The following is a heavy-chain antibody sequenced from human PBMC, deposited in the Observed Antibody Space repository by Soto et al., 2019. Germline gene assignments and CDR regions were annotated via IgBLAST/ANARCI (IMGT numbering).Heavy chain of an antibody. D-gene: IGHD3-22*01. J-gene: IGHJ3*02. CDR3: ARAYYYDSSGYYYQGAFDI. CDR2: IYHSGST. Sequence: QLQLQESGSGLVKPSQTLSLTCAVSGGSISSGGYSWSWIRQPPGKGLEGIGYIYHSGSTYYNPSLKSRVTISVDRSKNQFSLKLSSVTAADTAVYYCARAYYYDSSGYYYQGAFDIWGQGTMVTVSS. CDR1: GGSISSGGYS. V-gene: IGHV4-30-2*01.